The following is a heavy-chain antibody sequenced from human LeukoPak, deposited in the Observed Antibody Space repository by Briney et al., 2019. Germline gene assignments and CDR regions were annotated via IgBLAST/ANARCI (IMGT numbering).Heavy chain of an antibody. Sequence: PSETLSLTCTVSGDSISSSSYYWGWIRQPPGKGLEWIGSIYYSGTTYHNPSLKSRVTMSVDTSKNQFSLILSSVTAADTAVYYCARPYYYDSRIDPWGQGTRVTVSS. CDR2: IYYSGTT. J-gene: IGHJ5*02. V-gene: IGHV4-39*07. CDR3: ARPYYYDSRIDP. CDR1: GDSISSSSYY. D-gene: IGHD3-22*01.